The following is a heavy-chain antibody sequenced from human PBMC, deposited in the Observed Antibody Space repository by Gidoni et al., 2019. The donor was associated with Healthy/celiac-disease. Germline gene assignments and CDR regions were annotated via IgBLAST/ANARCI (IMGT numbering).Heavy chain of an antibody. J-gene: IGHJ4*02. CDR3: ARRVSTPDTMAFDY. CDR2: IYYSGST. D-gene: IGHD6-13*01. V-gene: IGHV4-39*01. Sequence: QLQLQESGPGLVKPSETLSLTCTVSGGSISSSSYYWGWIRQPPGKGLEWIGSIYYSGSTYYNPSLKSRVTISVDTSKNQFSLKLSSVTAADTAVYYCARRVSTPDTMAFDYWGQGTLVTVSS. CDR1: GGSISSSSYY.